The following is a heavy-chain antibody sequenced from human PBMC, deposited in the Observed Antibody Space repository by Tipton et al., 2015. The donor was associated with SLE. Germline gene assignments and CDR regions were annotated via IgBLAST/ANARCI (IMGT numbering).Heavy chain of an antibody. V-gene: IGHV1-69*05. CDR3: ARDWYSSSLLRPGELGY. D-gene: IGHD6-6*01. CDR1: GGTFSSYA. Sequence: QSGAEVKKPGSSVKVSCKASGGTFSSYAISWVRQAPGQGLEWMGGIIPIFGTANYAQKFQGRVTITTDESTSTAYMELSSLRSEDTAVYYCARDWYSSSLLRPGELGYWGQGTLVTVSS. J-gene: IGHJ4*02. CDR2: IIPIFGTA.